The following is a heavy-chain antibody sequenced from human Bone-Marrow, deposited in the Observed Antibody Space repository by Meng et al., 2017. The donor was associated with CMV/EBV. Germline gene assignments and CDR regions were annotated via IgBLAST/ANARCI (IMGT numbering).Heavy chain of an antibody. CDR2: ISDSGGST. CDR3: ARDGPDRGGFDI. D-gene: IGHD3-10*01. J-gene: IGHJ3*02. V-gene: IGHV3-23*01. Sequence: GGSLRLSCAASGFTFTSYAMSWVRQAPGKGLEWVSSISDSGGSTYYADSVKGRFTISRDNSKNTLSLQMSSLRTEDTAVYYCARDGPDRGGFDIWGQGTMVTVSS. CDR1: GFTFTSYA.